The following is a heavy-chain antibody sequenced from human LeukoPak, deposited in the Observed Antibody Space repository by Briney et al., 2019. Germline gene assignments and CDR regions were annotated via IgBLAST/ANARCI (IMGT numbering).Heavy chain of an antibody. D-gene: IGHD4-11*01. CDR2: ISYDGSNK. CDR3: ARDLTVTDYYYYGMDV. CDR1: GFTFSSYA. Sequence: GGSLRLSCAASGFTFSSYAMHWVRQAPGKGLEWVAVISYDGSNKYYADSVKGRFTISRDNSKNTLYLQMNSLRTEDTAVYYCARDLTVTDYYYYGMDVWGQGTTVTVSS. V-gene: IGHV3-30-3*01. J-gene: IGHJ6*02.